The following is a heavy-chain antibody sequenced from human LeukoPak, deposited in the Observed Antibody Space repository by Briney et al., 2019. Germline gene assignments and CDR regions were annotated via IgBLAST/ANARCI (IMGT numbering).Heavy chain of an antibody. CDR1: GGSFSSYY. V-gene: IGHV4-4*07. Sequence: SETLSLTCAVYGGSFSSYYWSWIRQPAGKGLEWIGRIYTSGSTNYNPSLKSRVTMSVDTSKNQFSLKLSSVTAADTAVYYCARDRRGQLYSDYWGQGTLVTVSS. CDR2: IYTSGST. J-gene: IGHJ4*02. CDR3: ARDRRGQLYSDY. D-gene: IGHD6-6*01.